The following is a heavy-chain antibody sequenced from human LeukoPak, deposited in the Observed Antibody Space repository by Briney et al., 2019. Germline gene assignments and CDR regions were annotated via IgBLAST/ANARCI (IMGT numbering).Heavy chain of an antibody. CDR3: ARDRYYYDSSASPFDY. CDR1: GGSISSYY. V-gene: IGHV4-4*07. D-gene: IGHD3-22*01. Sequence: NPSGTLSLTCTFSGGSISSYYWSWIRQPAGKGLEWIGRIHSSGSTNYNPSLKSRVTMSVDTSKNQFSLRLSSVTAADTAVYYCARDRYYYDSSASPFDYWGQGTLVTVSS. J-gene: IGHJ4*02. CDR2: IHSSGST.